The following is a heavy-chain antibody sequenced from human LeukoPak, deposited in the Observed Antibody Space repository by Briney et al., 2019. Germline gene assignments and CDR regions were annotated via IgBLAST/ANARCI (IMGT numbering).Heavy chain of an antibody. CDR3: ARGVLPYRSFDY. CDR2: VIPIFGTA. CDR1: GGTFSSYA. D-gene: IGHD1-26*01. V-gene: IGHV1-69*13. J-gene: IGHJ4*02. Sequence: ASVKVSCKASGGTFSSYAISWVRQAPGQGLEWMGGVIPIFGTANYAQKFQGRVTIPADESTSTAYIELSSLRSEDKAVYYCARGVLPYRSFDYWGQGTLVTVSS.